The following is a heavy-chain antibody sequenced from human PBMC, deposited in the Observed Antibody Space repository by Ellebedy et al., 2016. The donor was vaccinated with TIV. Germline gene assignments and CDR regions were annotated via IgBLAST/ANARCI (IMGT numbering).Heavy chain of an antibody. V-gene: IGHV3-21*01. CDR3: ARDGMRGY. CDR1: GFTFSSYS. D-gene: IGHD2-8*01. Sequence: GESLKISCAASGFTFSSYSMNWVRQAPGKGLEWVSSISSSSSYIYYADSVKGRFTISRDNSKNTLYLQMNSLRAEDTAVYYCARDGMRGYWGQGTLVTVSS. J-gene: IGHJ4*02. CDR2: ISSSSSYI.